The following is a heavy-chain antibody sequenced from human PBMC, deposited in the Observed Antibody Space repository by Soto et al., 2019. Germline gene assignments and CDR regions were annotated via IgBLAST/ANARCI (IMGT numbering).Heavy chain of an antibody. D-gene: IGHD3-9*01. CDR2: MNPNSGNK. J-gene: IGHJ4*02. V-gene: IGHV1-8*01. Sequence: GASVKVSCKASGYTFTSYDITWVRQATGQGLEWMGWMNPNSGNKGYAQKFQGRVTMTRNTSISTAYMELSSLRSEDTAVYYCARGYYDILTGHIDYWGQGTLVTVSS. CDR3: ARGYYDILTGHIDY. CDR1: GYTFTSYD.